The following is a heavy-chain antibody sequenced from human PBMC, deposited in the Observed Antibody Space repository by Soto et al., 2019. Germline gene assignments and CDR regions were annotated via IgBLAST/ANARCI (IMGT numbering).Heavy chain of an antibody. Sequence: HLQLQESGPGLVKASETLPLTCTVSGGAITSSSYYWGWIRQPPGKGLEWIGSIYYSGSTYYNPSLKSRVTISVDTSENQFSLKLTSVTAADTAVYYCARHELLRYLEYLPYFDYWGQGTLVTVSS. D-gene: IGHD3-3*01. V-gene: IGHV4-39*01. CDR1: GGAITSSSYY. CDR3: ARHELLRYLEYLPYFDY. CDR2: IYYSGST. J-gene: IGHJ4*02.